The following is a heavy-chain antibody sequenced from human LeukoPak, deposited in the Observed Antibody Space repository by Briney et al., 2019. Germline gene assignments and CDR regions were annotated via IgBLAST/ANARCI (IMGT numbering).Heavy chain of an antibody. Sequence: SGTLSLTCTVSGGSVSSSYWSWIRQHPGKGLEWIGYIYYSGSTYYNPSLKSRVIISVDTSKNQFYLELTSVTAADTAVYYCARGTVVSHFDYWGLGTLVTVSS. CDR3: ARGTVVSHFDY. D-gene: IGHD4-23*01. V-gene: IGHV4-59*06. CDR1: GGSVSSSY. J-gene: IGHJ4*02. CDR2: IYYSGST.